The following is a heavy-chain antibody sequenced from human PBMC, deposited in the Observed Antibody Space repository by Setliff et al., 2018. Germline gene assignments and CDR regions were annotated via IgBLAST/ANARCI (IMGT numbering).Heavy chain of an antibody. CDR3: AIDYGPTGTPYH. CDR1: GYSFSDFY. J-gene: IGHJ4*01. CDR2: IDPRDDFT. D-gene: IGHD1-1*01. V-gene: IGHV1-69-2*01. Sequence: VKVSCKASGYSFSDFYMHWVRQVPGEGLEALGRIDPRDDFTVYAERFKDRLTITADTSTDTSYMEMSSLRFEDTAVYYCAIDYGPTGTPYHWGHGTLVTVSS.